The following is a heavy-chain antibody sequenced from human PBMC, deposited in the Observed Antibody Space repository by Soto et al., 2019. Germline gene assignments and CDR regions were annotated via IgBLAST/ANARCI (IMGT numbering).Heavy chain of an antibody. Sequence: EVQLLESGGGLVQPGGSLRLSCAASGFTFSSYAMGWVRQAPGKGLEWVSAVSAGVTSAYYVASGEGRFTISRDNSKNTLYLQMKSLRVEDTARYYCADRCSGGRCSPFDNWGQGTLVTVAS. CDR2: VSAGVTSA. J-gene: IGHJ4*02. V-gene: IGHV3-23*01. CDR3: ADRCSGGRCSPFDN. D-gene: IGHD2-15*01. CDR1: GFTFSSYA.